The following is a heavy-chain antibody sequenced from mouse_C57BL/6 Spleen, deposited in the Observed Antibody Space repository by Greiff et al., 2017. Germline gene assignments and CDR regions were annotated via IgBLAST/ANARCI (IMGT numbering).Heavy chain of an antibody. CDR2: ISSGSSTI. CDR1: GFTFSDYG. Sequence: EVQLVESGGGLVKPGGSLKLSCAASGFTFSDYGMHWVRQAPEKGLEWVAYISSGSSTIYYADTVKGRFTISRDNAKNTLFLQMTSLRSEDTAMYYCARLYYGNYVDYAMDYWGQGTSVTVSS. J-gene: IGHJ4*01. D-gene: IGHD2-1*01. CDR3: ARLYYGNYVDYAMDY. V-gene: IGHV5-17*01.